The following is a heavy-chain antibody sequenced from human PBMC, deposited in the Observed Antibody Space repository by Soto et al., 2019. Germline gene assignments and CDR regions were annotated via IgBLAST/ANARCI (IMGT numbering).Heavy chain of an antibody. CDR1: GYTFTSYD. Sequence: ASVKVSCKASGYTFTSYDINWVRQATGQGLEWMGWMNPNSGNTGYAQKFQGRVTMTRNTSISTAYMELSSLRSEDTAVYYCARVRYCSGGSCFPVYYNYIDVWGKGTTVTVSS. V-gene: IGHV1-8*01. J-gene: IGHJ6*03. D-gene: IGHD2-15*01. CDR2: MNPNSGNT. CDR3: ARVRYCSGGSCFPVYYNYIDV.